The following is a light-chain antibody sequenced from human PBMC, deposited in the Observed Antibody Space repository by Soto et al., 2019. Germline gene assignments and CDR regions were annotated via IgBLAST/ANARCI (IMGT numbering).Light chain of an antibody. CDR2: GAS. V-gene: IGKV1-5*03. J-gene: IGKJ1*01. CDR1: QSVGDS. CDR3: LQHIGYSWT. Sequence: DIQMTQSPSTLSASIGDRVTITCQATQSVGDSLAWYQQKPGKAPNILIYGASTLETGVPSRFSGSGSGTDFTLTISGLQPDDFATYFCLQHIGYSWTFGQGTKVEVK.